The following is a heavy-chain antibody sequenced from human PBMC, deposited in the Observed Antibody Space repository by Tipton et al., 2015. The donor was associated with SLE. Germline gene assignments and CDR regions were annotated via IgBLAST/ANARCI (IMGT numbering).Heavy chain of an antibody. CDR3: ARGQFGGAAVGSWSVDY. D-gene: IGHD6-13*01. Sequence: SLRLSCAASGFTFSSYWMSWVRQAPGKGLEWVSVIYSGGSTYYADSVKGRFTISRDNSKNTLYLQMDSLRAEDTAVYYCARGQFGGAAVGSWSVDYWGQGTLVTVSS. V-gene: IGHV3-53*01. CDR2: IYSGGST. CDR1: GFTFSSYW. J-gene: IGHJ4*02.